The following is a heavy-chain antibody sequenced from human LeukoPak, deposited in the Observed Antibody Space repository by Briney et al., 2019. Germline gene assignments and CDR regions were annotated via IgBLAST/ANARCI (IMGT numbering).Heavy chain of an antibody. CDR1: GFTVSTTY. Sequence: GGSLRLSCAASGFTVSTTYMSWVGQAPGTGLEGVSEIYSDGRTYYAASVKGRFSISRDNSKNTVNLQMNSLRGDDTAVYYCARELREHGVFDIWGQGTMVTVSS. CDR3: ARELREHGVFDI. V-gene: IGHV3-53*01. CDR2: IYSDGRT. J-gene: IGHJ3*02. D-gene: IGHD1-26*01.